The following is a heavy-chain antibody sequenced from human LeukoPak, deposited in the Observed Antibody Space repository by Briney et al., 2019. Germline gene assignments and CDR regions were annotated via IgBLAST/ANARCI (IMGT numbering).Heavy chain of an antibody. CDR2: VHYSGST. CDR3: ARHEKSSGWYYDY. J-gene: IGHJ4*02. D-gene: IGHD6-19*01. Sequence: PSETLSLTCTVSGGSISSYYWSWVRQPPGKGLEWIGYVHYSGSTKYSPSLKSRVTISVDTSKNQFSLKLSSVTAADTAVYYCARHEKSSGWYYDYWGQGTLVTVSS. CDR1: GGSISSYY. V-gene: IGHV4-59*08.